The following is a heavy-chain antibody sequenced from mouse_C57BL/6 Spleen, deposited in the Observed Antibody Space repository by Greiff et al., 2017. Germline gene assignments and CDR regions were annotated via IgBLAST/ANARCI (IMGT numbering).Heavy chain of an antibody. CDR1: GYTFTDYY. Sequence: QVQLKQSGAELVRPGASVKLSCKASGYTFTDYYINWVKQRPGQGLEWIARIYPGSGNTYYNEKFKGKATLTAEKSSSTAYMQLSSLTSEDSAVYFCARFNYGNRGYFDYWGQGTTLTVSS. J-gene: IGHJ2*01. D-gene: IGHD2-1*01. CDR3: ARFNYGNRGYFDY. CDR2: IYPGSGNT. V-gene: IGHV1-76*01.